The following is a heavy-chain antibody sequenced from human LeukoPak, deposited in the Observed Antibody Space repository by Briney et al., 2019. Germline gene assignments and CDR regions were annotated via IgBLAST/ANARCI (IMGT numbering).Heavy chain of an antibody. D-gene: IGHD3-10*01. Sequence: PGGSLRLSCAASGFTFSSYSMNWVRQAPGKGLEWVSSISSSSSYIYYADSVMGRFTISRDDAKNTLSLHMNGLRAEDTGVYYCVRSPDGSSYGDNWGQGTLVTVSS. J-gene: IGHJ4*02. CDR1: GFTFSSYS. CDR3: VRSPDGSSYGDN. CDR2: ISSSSSYI. V-gene: IGHV3-21*03.